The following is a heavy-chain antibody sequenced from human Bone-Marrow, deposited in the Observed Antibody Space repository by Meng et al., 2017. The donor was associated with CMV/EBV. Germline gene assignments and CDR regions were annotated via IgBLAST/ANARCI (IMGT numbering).Heavy chain of an antibody. CDR1: GYTFTSYG. V-gene: IGHV1-18*01. CDR3: ARDRYCSSTSCYTGRYYYYGMDV. CDR2: ISAYNGNK. D-gene: IGHD2-2*02. Sequence: ASVKVSRKASGYTFTSYGISWVRQAPGQGLEWMGWISAYNGNKNYAQRLQGRVTMTTDTSTSTAYMELRSLRSDDTAVYYCARDRYCSSTSCYTGRYYYYGMDVWGQGTTVTVSS. J-gene: IGHJ6*02.